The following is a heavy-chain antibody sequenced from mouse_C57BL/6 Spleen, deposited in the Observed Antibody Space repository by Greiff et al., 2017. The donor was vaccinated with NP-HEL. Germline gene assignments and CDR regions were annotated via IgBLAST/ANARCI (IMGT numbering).Heavy chain of an antibody. D-gene: IGHD3-2*02. CDR2: IDPETGGT. V-gene: IGHV1-15*01. Sequence: VQLQQSGAELVRPGASVTLSCKASGYTFTDYEMHWVKQTPVHGLEWIGAIDPETGGTAYNQKFKGKAILTADKSSSTAYMELRSLTSEDSAVYYCTRKTLRLPFAYWGQGTLVTVSA. CDR1: GYTFTDYE. J-gene: IGHJ3*01. CDR3: TRKTLRLPFAY.